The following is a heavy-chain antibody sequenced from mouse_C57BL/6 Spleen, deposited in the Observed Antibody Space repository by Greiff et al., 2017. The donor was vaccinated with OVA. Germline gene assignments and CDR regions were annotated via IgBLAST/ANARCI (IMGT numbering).Heavy chain of an antibody. Sequence: DVQLVESGGDLVKPGGSLKLSCAASGFTFSSYGMSWVRQTPDKRLEWVATISSGGSYTYYPDRVKGRFTISRDNAKNTLYLQMSSLKSEDTAMYYCARQRYSNSSYYFDYWGQGTTLTVSS. J-gene: IGHJ2*01. V-gene: IGHV5-6*01. CDR2: ISSGGSYT. CDR3: ARQRYSNSSYYFDY. CDR1: GFTFSSYG. D-gene: IGHD2-5*01.